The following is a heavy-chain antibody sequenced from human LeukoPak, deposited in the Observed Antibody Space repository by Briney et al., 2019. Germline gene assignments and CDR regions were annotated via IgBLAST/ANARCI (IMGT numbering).Heavy chain of an antibody. J-gene: IGHJ5*02. CDR3: ARGRPGAAAGFTHNWFDP. CDR1: GFTFSSYG. D-gene: IGHD6-13*01. V-gene: IGHV3-33*01. CDR2: IWYDGSNK. Sequence: PGGSLRLSCAASGFTFSSYGMHWVRQAPGKGLEWVAVIWYDGSNKYYADSVKGRFTISRDNSKNTLYLQMNSLRAGDTAVYYCARGRPGAAAGFTHNWFDPWGQGTLVTVSS.